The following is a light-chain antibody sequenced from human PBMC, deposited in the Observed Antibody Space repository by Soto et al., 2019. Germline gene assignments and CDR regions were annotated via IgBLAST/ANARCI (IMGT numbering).Light chain of an antibody. V-gene: IGKV3-15*01. CDR3: QQYDNWPYT. Sequence: EIVMPHSPATLSVSPGERATLSCRASQSVSNNLAWYQQKPGQAPRLLIYGASTRATAIPARFSGSGSGTAFTHTISSLQSEDFAVYVCQQYDNWPYTFGHGTKLEIK. CDR1: QSVSNN. CDR2: GAS. J-gene: IGKJ2*01.